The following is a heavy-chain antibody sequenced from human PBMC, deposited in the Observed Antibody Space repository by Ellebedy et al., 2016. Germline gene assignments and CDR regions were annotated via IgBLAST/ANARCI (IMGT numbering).Heavy chain of an antibody. V-gene: IGHV4-59*02. CDR1: GGSVSSDY. J-gene: IGHJ3*01. CDR2: VFHTGTT. Sequence: SETLSLTCNVSGGSVSSDYWNWIRRPPGKGLEWIGYVFHTGTTNYNPSLKSRVTMSVDTSKSQFSLGLTSVTAADTAVYYCAKWNGDRNAYDVWGQGTMVTVSS. CDR3: AKWNGDRNAYDV. D-gene: IGHD1-14*01.